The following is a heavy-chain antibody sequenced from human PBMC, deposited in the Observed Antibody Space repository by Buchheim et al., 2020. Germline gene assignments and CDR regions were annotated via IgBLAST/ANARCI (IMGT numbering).Heavy chain of an antibody. CDR3: ARIFGGSSGYFDY. J-gene: IGHJ4*02. CDR1: GGSISSGGYS. Sequence: QMQLQESGPGLVKPSETLSLTCAVSGGSISSGGYSWSWIRQPPGKGLEWIGYIYHSGSTYYNPSLKSRVTISVDRSKNQFSLKLSSVTAADTAVYYCARIFGGSSGYFDYWGQGTL. D-gene: IGHD6-19*01. V-gene: IGHV4-30-2*01. CDR2: IYHSGST.